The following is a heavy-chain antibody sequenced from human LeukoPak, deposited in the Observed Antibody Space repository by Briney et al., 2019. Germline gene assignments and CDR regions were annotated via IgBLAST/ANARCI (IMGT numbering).Heavy chain of an antibody. V-gene: IGHV3-7*01. CDR3: ARERSGTYYYDSSGYYYFDY. CDR2: IKQDGSER. J-gene: IGHJ4*02. CDR1: GFTFSSYW. D-gene: IGHD3-22*01. Sequence: PGGSLILSCAASGFTFSSYWMSWVRQAPGKGLELVANIKQDGSERYYGDSVKGRFTISRDNAKNSLYLQMNSLRAEDTVVYYCARERSGTYYYDSSGYYYFDYWGQGTLVTVSS.